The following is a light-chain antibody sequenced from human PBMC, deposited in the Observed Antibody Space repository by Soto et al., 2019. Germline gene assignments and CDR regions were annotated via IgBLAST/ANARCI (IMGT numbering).Light chain of an antibody. CDR3: LSYTSANTRV. Sequence: QSALTQPASVSASPRQSITISCTGTSSDVGGYKFVSWYQHHPGKAPKLMIYEVNNRPSGVSNRFSGSKSGNTASLTISGLQPEDEADYYCLSYTSANTRVFGGGTK. J-gene: IGLJ3*02. V-gene: IGLV2-14*01. CDR2: EVN. CDR1: SSDVGGYKF.